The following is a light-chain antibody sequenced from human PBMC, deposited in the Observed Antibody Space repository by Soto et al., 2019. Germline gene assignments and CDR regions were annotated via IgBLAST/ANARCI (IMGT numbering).Light chain of an antibody. Sequence: QSVLTQSPSASGTPGQRVTISCYGSSSNIGSYPVYWYQQLPGTAPKLLINSDDQRPSGVPDRFSASKSGTSASLAISGLRSEDEADYYCQSYDSSLSGYVFGTGTKVTVL. V-gene: IGLV1-47*02. CDR1: SSNIGSYP. CDR2: SDD. J-gene: IGLJ1*01. CDR3: QSYDSSLSGYV.